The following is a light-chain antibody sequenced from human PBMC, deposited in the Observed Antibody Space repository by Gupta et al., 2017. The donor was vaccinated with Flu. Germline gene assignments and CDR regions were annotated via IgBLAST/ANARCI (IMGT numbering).Light chain of an antibody. J-gene: IGKJ4*01. Sequence: PANLSVSPGERATLSCRASQDFGGNLSWYQQKPGQAPRLLIYGAYNRATGIPARFSGSGSGTEFTLTISSLRSEDFAVYYCQQYKSWPLTFGGGTKVEIK. V-gene: IGKV3-15*01. CDR1: QDFGGN. CDR3: QQYKSWPLT. CDR2: GAY.